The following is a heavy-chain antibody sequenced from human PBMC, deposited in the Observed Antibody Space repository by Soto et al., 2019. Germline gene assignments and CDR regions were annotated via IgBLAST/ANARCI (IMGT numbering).Heavy chain of an antibody. CDR3: ARGASGRYYMDV. CDR2: INSDGSRI. CDR1: GFTFSSHW. D-gene: IGHD3-10*01. V-gene: IGHV3-74*01. J-gene: IGHJ6*03. Sequence: EVQLVESGGVLVQPGGSLRLSCAASGFTFSSHWMHWVRQAPGKGLVWVSRINSDGSRINYADSVKGRLTISRDNAKNTVYLHMNSLSAEDTAVYICARGASGRYYMDVWGKGTTVTVSS.